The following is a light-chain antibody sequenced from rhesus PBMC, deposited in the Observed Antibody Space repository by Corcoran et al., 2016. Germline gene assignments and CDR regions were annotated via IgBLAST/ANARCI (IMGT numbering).Light chain of an antibody. CDR3: LQSSNRPYS. Sequence: EIVMTQSPATLALSPGERATLFCRASQSVSRYLAWYQQKPGQAPSLLIDGISNWATGVPDRFRGSGSGTEFTLTISSLEPEDVGVYFCLQSSNRPYSIGQGTKVDFK. CDR2: GIS. V-gene: IGKV3-24*03. J-gene: IGKJ2*01. CDR1: QSVSRY.